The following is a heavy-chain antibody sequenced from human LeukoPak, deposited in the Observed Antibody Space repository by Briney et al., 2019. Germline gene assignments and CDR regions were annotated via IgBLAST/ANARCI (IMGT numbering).Heavy chain of an antibody. Sequence: GGSLRLSCAASGFTFSSYSMNWVRQAPGKGLEWVSYISSSSSTIYYADSVKGRFTISRHNAKNSLYLQMNSLIAEDTAVYYCARGLVGAPLVDDWYFDLWGRGTLVTVSS. D-gene: IGHD1-26*01. V-gene: IGHV3-48*01. CDR3: ARGLVGAPLVDDWYFDL. CDR2: ISSSSSTI. J-gene: IGHJ2*01. CDR1: GFTFSSYS.